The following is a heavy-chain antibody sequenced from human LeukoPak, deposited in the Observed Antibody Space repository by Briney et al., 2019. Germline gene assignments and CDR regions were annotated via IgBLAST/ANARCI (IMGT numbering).Heavy chain of an antibody. V-gene: IGHV4-39*01. CDR3: ASFDQDRDASDI. J-gene: IGHJ3*02. D-gene: IGHD2-15*01. Sequence: SETLSLTCTVSGGSISSSSYYWGWIRQPPGKGLEWIGSIYYSGSTYYNPSLKSRVTISVDTSKNQFSLKLSSVTAADTAVYYCASFDQDRDASDIWGQGTMVTVSS. CDR1: GGSISSSSYY. CDR2: IYYSGST.